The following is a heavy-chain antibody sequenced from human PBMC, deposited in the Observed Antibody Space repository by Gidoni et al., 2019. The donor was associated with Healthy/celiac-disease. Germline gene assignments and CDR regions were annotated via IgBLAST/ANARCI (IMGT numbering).Heavy chain of an antibody. CDR3: ARRGVNPAGDAFDI. CDR1: GFTFDDYD. Sequence: EVQLVESGGGVVRPGGSLRLSCAASGFTFDDYDMSWVRQAPGKGLEWVSGINWNGGSTGYADSVKGRFTISRDNAKNSLYLQMNSLRAEDTALYHCARRGVNPAGDAFDIWGQGTVVTVSS. J-gene: IGHJ3*02. D-gene: IGHD3-10*01. V-gene: IGHV3-20*01. CDR2: INWNGGST.